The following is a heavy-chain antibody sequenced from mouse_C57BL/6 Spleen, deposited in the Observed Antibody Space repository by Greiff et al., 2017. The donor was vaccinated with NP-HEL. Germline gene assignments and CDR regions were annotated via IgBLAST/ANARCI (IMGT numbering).Heavy chain of an antibody. J-gene: IGHJ2*01. CDR2: INPGSGGT. D-gene: IGHD1-1*01. CDR3: ARDYYGSSYDY. CDR1: GYAFTNYL. Sequence: QVQLQQSGAELVRPGTSVKVSCKASGYAFTNYLIEWVKQRPGQGLEWIGVINPGSGGTNYNEKFKGKATLTADKSSSTAYMQLSSLTSEDSAVYFGARDYYGSSYDYWGQGTTLTVSS. V-gene: IGHV1-54*01.